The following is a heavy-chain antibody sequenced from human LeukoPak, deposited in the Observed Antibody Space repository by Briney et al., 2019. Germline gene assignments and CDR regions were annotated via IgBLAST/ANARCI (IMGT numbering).Heavy chain of an antibody. Sequence: HPGGSLRLSCAASGFTFSSYWMSWVRQAPGKGLEWVANIKQDGSEKYYVDSVKGRFTISRDNAKNSLYLQMNSLRAEDTAVYYCARDRRDIVVVPAAMRNYYNMDVWGKGTTVTVSS. CDR1: GFTFSSYW. J-gene: IGHJ6*03. D-gene: IGHD2-2*01. V-gene: IGHV3-7*01. CDR2: IKQDGSEK. CDR3: ARDRRDIVVVPAAMRNYYNMDV.